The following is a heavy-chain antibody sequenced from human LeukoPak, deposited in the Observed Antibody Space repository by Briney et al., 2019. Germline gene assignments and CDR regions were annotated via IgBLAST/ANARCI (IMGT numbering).Heavy chain of an antibody. Sequence: GASVKVSCKASGGTSSSYAISWVRQAPGQGLEWMGRIIPILGIANYAQKFQGRVTITADKSTSTAYMELSSLRSEDTAVYYCARDRAVVVVPAAKTYYYYGMDVWGQGTTVTVSS. CDR3: ARDRAVVVVPAAKTYYYYGMDV. J-gene: IGHJ6*02. CDR2: IIPILGIA. D-gene: IGHD2-2*01. CDR1: GGTSSSYA. V-gene: IGHV1-69*04.